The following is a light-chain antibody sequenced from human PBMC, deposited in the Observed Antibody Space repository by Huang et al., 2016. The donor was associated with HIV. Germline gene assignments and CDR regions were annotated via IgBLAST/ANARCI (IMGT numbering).Light chain of an antibody. Sequence: DIQMTQSPSSLSAYVGDRVNVTCRASRSVDNFLNWYQQKPGKAPKRLIYRTSTLQTGVPSRFSGSGSGTHFTLTISSLQPEDFATYSCQQSYSSPRVTFGPGTTVNI. V-gene: IGKV1-39*01. J-gene: IGKJ3*01. CDR1: RSVDNF. CDR3: QQSYSSPRVT. CDR2: RTS.